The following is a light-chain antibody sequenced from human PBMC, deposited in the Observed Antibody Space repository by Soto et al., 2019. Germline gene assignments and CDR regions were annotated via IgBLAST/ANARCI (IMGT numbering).Light chain of an antibody. Sequence: DIQMTHSPSSLSASVLYRVTITCRASQSISSYLNLYQQKPGKAPKLLIYKASTLKSGVPSRFSGSGSGTEFTLTISSLQPDDVAVYYCVKGTQWPGNFGGGTKVDIK. CDR1: QSISSY. J-gene: IGKJ4*01. V-gene: IGKV1-5*03. CDR3: VKGTQWPGN. CDR2: KAS.